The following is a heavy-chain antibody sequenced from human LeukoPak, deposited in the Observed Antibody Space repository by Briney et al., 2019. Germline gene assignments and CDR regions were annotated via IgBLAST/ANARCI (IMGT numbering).Heavy chain of an antibody. J-gene: IGHJ6*03. V-gene: IGHV3-23*01. D-gene: IGHD2-2*01. CDR2: ISGSGGGT. Sequence: GGSLRLSCAASGFTFSSYAMNWVRQAPGKGLEWVSGISGSGGGTYYADSVKGRFTISRDNSKNTLYLQMNSLRAEDTAVYYCARGGGYCSSTTCPRAMDVWGKGTTVTVSS. CDR1: GFTFSSYA. CDR3: ARGGGYCSSTTCPRAMDV.